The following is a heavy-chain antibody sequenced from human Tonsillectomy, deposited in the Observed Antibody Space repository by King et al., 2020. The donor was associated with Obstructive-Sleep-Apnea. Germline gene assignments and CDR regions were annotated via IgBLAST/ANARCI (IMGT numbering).Heavy chain of an antibody. V-gene: IGHV3-30*09. CDR3: ARVRVAHGDFPL. CDR1: GFISNTYA. D-gene: IGHD2-15*01. CDR2: ISLDGTNK. Sequence: VQLVESGGGVVQPGRSLRLSCVASGFISNTYALHWVRQAPGKGLEWVAGISLDGTNKEYADSVKGRFAISRDNSKYTLYLQMSSLRVEDTALYYCARVRVAHGDFPLWGRGTLVTVSS. J-gene: IGHJ2*01.